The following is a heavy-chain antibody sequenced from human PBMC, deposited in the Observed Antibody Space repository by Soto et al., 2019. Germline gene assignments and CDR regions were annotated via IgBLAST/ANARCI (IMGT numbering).Heavy chain of an antibody. CDR2: IIPIFGTA. J-gene: IGHJ6*02. CDR1: GGTFSSYA. V-gene: IGHV1-69*01. Sequence: QVQLVQSGAEVKKPGSSVKVSCKASGGTFSSYAISWVRQAPGQGLEWMGGIIPIFGTANYAQKFQGRVTITADESTSTAYMELSSLRSEDTAVYYCARGNYITGTTGIYYYYYGMDVWGQGTTVTVSS. CDR3: ARGNYITGTTGIYYYYYGMDV. D-gene: IGHD1-20*01.